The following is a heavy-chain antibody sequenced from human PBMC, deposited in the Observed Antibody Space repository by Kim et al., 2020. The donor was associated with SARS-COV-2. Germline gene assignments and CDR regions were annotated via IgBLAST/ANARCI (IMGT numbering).Heavy chain of an antibody. J-gene: IGHJ4*02. CDR2: IIPILGIA. CDR3: ASGSDEGSDVYFDY. Sequence: SVKVSCKASGGTFSSYAISWVRQAPGQGLEWMGRIIPILGIANYAQKFQGRVTITADKSTSTAYMELSSLRSEDTAVYYCASGSDEGSDVYFDYWGQGTLVTVSS. CDR1: GGTFSSYA. V-gene: IGHV1-69*04. D-gene: IGHD1-26*01.